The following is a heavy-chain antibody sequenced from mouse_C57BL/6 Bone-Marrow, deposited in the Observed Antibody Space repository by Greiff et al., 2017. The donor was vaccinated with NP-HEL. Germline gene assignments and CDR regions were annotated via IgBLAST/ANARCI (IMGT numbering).Heavy chain of an antibody. J-gene: IGHJ3*01. D-gene: IGHD2-2*01. CDR3: ARGGDGYDVFAY. V-gene: IGHV1-82*01. CDR1: GYAFSSSW. CDR2: IYPGDGDT. Sequence: QVQLQQSGPELVKPGASVKISCKASGYAFSSSWMNWVKQRPGKGLEWIGRIYPGDGDTNYNGKFKGKATLTADKSSSTAYMQLSSLTSEDSAVYFCARGGDGYDVFAYWGQGTLVTVSA.